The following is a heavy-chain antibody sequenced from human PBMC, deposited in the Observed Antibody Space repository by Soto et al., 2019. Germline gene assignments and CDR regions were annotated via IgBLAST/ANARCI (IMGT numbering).Heavy chain of an antibody. CDR1: GFTFSSYA. Sequence: EGQLVESGGGLVQPGGSLRLSCEGSGFTFSSYALSWVRLRPGRGLEWVAWISGSGTGTNSADSVKGRFTITRDNSKTTVYLQMSSLTVEDTAVYYCAKERTWSNHYYGMDVWGQGTAVTVSS. J-gene: IGHJ6*02. V-gene: IGHV3-23*04. CDR3: AKERTWSNHYYGMDV. D-gene: IGHD3-3*01. CDR2: ISGSGTGT.